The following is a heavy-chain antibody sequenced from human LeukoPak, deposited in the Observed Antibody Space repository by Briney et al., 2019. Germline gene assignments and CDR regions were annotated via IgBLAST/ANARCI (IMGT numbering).Heavy chain of an antibody. CDR3: ATGIFGVVKCFDY. CDR1: GYTLTELS. D-gene: IGHD3-3*01. J-gene: IGHJ4*02. CDR2: FDPEDGET. V-gene: IGHV1-24*01. Sequence: ASVTVSCKVSGYTLTELSMHWVRQAPGKGLEWMGGFDPEDGETIYTQKFQGRVTMTEDTSTDTAYMELSSLSSEDTAVYYCATGIFGVVKCFDYWGQGTLVTVSS.